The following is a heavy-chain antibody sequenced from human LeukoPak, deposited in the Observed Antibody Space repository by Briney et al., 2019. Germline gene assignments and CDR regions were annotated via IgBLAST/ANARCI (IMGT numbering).Heavy chain of an antibody. CDR1: GGSISSSNYY. D-gene: IGHD4-17*01. V-gene: IGHV4-39*01. Sequence: PSETLSLTCIVSGGSISSSNYYWGRVRQPPGKGLEWIGSIYYSGSTYYNPSLKSRVTMSVDTSKNQFSLNLRSVTAADTAVYYCARQLYGDFVNWFDPWGQGTLVTVSS. J-gene: IGHJ5*02. CDR3: ARQLYGDFVNWFDP. CDR2: IYYSGST.